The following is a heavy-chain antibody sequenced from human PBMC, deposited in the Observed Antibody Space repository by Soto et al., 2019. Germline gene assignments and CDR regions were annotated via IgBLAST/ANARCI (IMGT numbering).Heavy chain of an antibody. J-gene: IGHJ1*01. CDR2: ISAYNGNT. V-gene: IGHV1-18*01. Sequence: QVQLVQSGAEVKKPGASVKVSCKASGYTFTSYGISWVRQAPGQGLEWMGWISAYNGNTNYSQKLQGRVTMTTDTSTSTAYRELRSLRSDDTSVYYCAREYSSSCHAYWGQGTLVTVSS. CDR1: GYTFTSYG. CDR3: AREYSSSCHAY. D-gene: IGHD6-13*01.